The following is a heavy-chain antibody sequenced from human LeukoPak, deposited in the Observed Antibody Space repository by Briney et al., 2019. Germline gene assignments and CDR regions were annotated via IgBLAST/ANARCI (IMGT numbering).Heavy chain of an antibody. D-gene: IGHD3-9*01. Sequence: PSETLSLTCAVYGGSFSGYYWSWIRQPPGKGLEWIGEINHSGSTNYNPSLKSRVTISVDTSKNQFSLKLSSVTAADTAVYYCARVRMYYDILTGYSPYYYFDCWGQGTLVTVSS. J-gene: IGHJ4*02. V-gene: IGHV4-34*01. CDR1: GGSFSGYY. CDR2: INHSGST. CDR3: ARVRMYYDILTGYSPYYYFDC.